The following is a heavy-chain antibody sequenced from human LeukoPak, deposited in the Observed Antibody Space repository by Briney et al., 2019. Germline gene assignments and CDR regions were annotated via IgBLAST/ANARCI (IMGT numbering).Heavy chain of an antibody. J-gene: IGHJ4*02. CDR1: GYTFTSYA. CDR2: INMYNGNT. CDR3: ARVVGNYVWGGYRPEGCFDS. Sequence: VASVKVSCKASGYTFTSYAISWVRQAPGQGPEWMGWINMYNGNTNYAQKLQGRVTMTTDTSTSTAYMELRSLRSDDTAVYYCARVVGNYVWGGYRPEGCFDSWGQGTLVTVSS. D-gene: IGHD3-16*02. V-gene: IGHV1-18*01.